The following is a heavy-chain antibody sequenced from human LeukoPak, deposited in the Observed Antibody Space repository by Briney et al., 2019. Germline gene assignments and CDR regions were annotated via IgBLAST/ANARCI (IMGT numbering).Heavy chain of an antibody. V-gene: IGHV3-30*02. CDR1: GFIFSSYS. CDR3: AKDLEGHIGGDWYYYYMDV. D-gene: IGHD3-9*01. Sequence: QTGGSLRLSCEASGFIFSSYSMNWVRQAPGKGLEWVAFIRYDESNKYYADSVKGRFTISRDNSKNTLYLQMNSLRAEDTAVYYCAKDLEGHIGGDWYYYYMDVWGKGTTVTVSS. CDR2: IRYDESNK. J-gene: IGHJ6*03.